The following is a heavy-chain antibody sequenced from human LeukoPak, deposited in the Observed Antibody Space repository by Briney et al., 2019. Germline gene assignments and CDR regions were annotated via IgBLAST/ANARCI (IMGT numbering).Heavy chain of an antibody. V-gene: IGHV4-59*01. J-gene: IGHJ4*02. CDR1: GGSISSYY. Sequence: PSETLSLTCTVSGGSISSYYWSWIRQFPGKGLEWIGYIYYSGGTNYNPSLKSRVTISLDTSKNQFSLNLSSVTAADTAVYYCARGRGYSDHWGQGTLVTVSS. CDR3: ARGRGYSDH. CDR2: IYYSGGT. D-gene: IGHD5-18*01.